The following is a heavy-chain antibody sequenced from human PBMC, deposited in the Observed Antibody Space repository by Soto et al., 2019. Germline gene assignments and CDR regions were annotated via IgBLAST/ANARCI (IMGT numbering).Heavy chain of an antibody. CDR1: GGSMSSGTYF. J-gene: IGHJ3*02. CDR3: ATNGPYGFWSGGDVFDI. CDR2: LYYSGTS. D-gene: IGHD3-3*01. Sequence: QLQLHQSGPGLVKPSETLSLTCSVSGGSMSSGTYFWGWIRQPPGKGLEWIGSLYYSGTSHYNPSLKSRVTISVDASKNHFSLNLTSLTAADTAVYSCATNGPYGFWSGGDVFDIWGQGTMVTVSS. V-gene: IGHV4-39*01.